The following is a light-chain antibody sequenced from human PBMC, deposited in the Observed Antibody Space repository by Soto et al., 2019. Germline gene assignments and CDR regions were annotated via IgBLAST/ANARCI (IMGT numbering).Light chain of an antibody. CDR3: QQYGSSPWT. J-gene: IGKJ1*01. CDR2: GAS. CDR1: QSGSSY. V-gene: IGKV3-20*01. Sequence: EIMLTQSPATLSLSPGERATLSLMASQSGSSYLAWYQQKPGQAPRLLIYGASSRATGIPDRFSGSGSGTDFTLTISRLEPEDFAVYYCQQYGSSPWTFGQGTKVDI.